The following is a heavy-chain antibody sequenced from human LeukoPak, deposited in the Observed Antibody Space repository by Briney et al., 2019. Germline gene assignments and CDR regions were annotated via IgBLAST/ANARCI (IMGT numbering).Heavy chain of an antibody. J-gene: IGHJ4*02. CDR2: IYSGGST. CDR3: ARGGGGDRYDY. D-gene: IGHD2-21*02. Sequence: GGSLRLSCAASGFTFSSNYMSWVRQAPGKGLEWVSVIYSGGSTYYADSVKGRFTISRDKSKNTLYLQMNSLRAEDTAAYYCARGGGGDRYDYWGQGSLVTVSS. V-gene: IGHV3-53*01. CDR1: GFTFSSNY.